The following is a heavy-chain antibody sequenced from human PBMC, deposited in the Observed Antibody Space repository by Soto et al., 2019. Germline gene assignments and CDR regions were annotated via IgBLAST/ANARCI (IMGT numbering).Heavy chain of an antibody. D-gene: IGHD3-10*01. CDR2: ISYDGNNK. J-gene: IGHJ5*02. V-gene: IGHV3-30-3*01. CDR1: GFTFNNYA. CDR3: PPYGPGIS. Sequence: QVQLVESGGGVVQPGRSLRLSCAASGFTFNNYAMHWVRQAPGKGLEWVAVISYDGNNKYNADSVKGRFTISRDNSKNTLDLQMNSLRAEDTAVYYCPPYGPGISWGQGSLVTVSS.